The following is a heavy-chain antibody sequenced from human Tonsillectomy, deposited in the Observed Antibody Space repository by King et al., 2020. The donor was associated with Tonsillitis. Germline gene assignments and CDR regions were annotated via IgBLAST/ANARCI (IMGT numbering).Heavy chain of an antibody. D-gene: IGHD3-22*01. Sequence: VQLVESGGGLVKPGGSLRLSCAASGFTFSNAWMSGVREAPGKGLEWVGRIKSKTDGGTTDYAAPVKGRFTISRDDSKNTLYLQMNSLKTEDTAVYYCTTVTIIVVDAGPWGQGTLVTVSS. CDR3: TTVTIIVVDAGP. V-gene: IGHV3-15*01. J-gene: IGHJ5*02. CDR2: IKSKTDGGTT. CDR1: GFTFSNAW.